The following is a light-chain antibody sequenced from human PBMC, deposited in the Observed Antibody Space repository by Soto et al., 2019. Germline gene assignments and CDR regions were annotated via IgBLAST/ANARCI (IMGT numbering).Light chain of an antibody. CDR3: SSYTSSSTLRV. Sequence: QSDLTQSASVSGSAGQSITISCTGTSSDVGGYNYVSWYQQHPGKAPKLMIYDVSNRPSGVSNRFSGSKSGNTASLTISGLQAEDEADYYCSSYTSSSTLRVFGTGTKVTVL. CDR2: DVS. V-gene: IGLV2-14*01. J-gene: IGLJ1*01. CDR1: SSDVGGYNY.